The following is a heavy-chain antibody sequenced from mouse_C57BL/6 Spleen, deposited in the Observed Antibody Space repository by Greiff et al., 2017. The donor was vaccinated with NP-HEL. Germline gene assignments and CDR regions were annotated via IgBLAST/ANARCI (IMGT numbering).Heavy chain of an antibody. J-gene: IGHJ2*01. CDR3: AREGSDYGRRTYYSDS. Sequence: VQLQQSGAELVKPGASVKISCKASGYAFSSYWMNWVKQRPGKGLEWIGQIYPGDGDTNYNGKFKGKATLTADKSSSTAYMQLSSLTSEDSAVYFCAREGSDYGRRTYYSDSWGQGTTLTVSS. CDR1: GYAFSSYW. CDR2: IYPGDGDT. V-gene: IGHV1-80*01. D-gene: IGHD1-1*01.